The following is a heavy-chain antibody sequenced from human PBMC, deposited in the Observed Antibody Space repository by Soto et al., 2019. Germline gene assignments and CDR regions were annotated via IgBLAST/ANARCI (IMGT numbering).Heavy chain of an antibody. CDR2: IYHSGST. J-gene: IGHJ4*02. CDR3: ARVWGSYLGGFDY. V-gene: IGHV4-4*02. D-gene: IGHD1-26*01. CDR1: GGSISSSNW. Sequence: PSETLSLTCAVSGGSISSSNWWSWVRQPPGKGLEWIGEIYHSGSTNYNPSLKSRVTISVDKSKNQFSLKLSSVTAADTAVYYCARVWGSYLGGFDYWGQGTLVTVSS.